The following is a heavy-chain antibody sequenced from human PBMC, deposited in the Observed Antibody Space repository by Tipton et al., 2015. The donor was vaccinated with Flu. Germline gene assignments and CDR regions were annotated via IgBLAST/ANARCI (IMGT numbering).Heavy chain of an antibody. V-gene: IGHV3-9*01. CDR2: ISWNSGSI. Sequence: SPRLSCAASGFTFDDYAMHWVRQAPGKGLEWVSGISWNSGSIGYADSVKGRFTISRDNAKNSLYLQMNSLRAEDTALYYCAKDNGAGTSYNWNDFDYWGQGTLVTVSS. D-gene: IGHD1-20*01. CDR1: GFTFDDYA. CDR3: AKDNGAGTSYNWNDFDY. J-gene: IGHJ4*02.